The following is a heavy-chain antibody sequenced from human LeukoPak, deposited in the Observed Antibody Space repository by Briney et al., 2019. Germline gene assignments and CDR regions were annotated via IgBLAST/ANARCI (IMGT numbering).Heavy chain of an antibody. D-gene: IGHD1-26*01. CDR1: GYTFTGYY. V-gene: IGHV1-2*02. CDR2: INPNSGGT. Sequence: ASVKVSCKASGYTFTGYYMHWVRQAPGQGLEWMGWINPNSGGTNYAQKFQGRVTMTRDTSISTAYVELSRLRSDDTAVYYCARGPAFWELLFDYWGQGTLVTVSS. CDR3: ARGPAFWELLFDY. J-gene: IGHJ4*02.